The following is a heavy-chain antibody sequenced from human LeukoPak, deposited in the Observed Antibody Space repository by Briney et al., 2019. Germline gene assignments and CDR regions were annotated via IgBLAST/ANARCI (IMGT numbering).Heavy chain of an antibody. V-gene: IGHV3-23*01. J-gene: IGHJ4*02. CDR3: ATGSEYSSSWYYFGY. CDR1: GFTFSTYA. CDR2: ISSGSGTT. D-gene: IGHD6-13*01. Sequence: GGPLRLSCAASGFTFSTYAMSWVRQAPGKGLEWVSGISSGSGTTYYADSVKGRFTISRDNSKNTLYLQMNSLRAEDTAVYYCATGSEYSSSWYYFGYWGQGTLVTVSS.